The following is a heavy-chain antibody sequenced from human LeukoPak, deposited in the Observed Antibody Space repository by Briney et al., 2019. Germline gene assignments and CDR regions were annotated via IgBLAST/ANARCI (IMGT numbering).Heavy chain of an antibody. J-gene: IGHJ4*02. Sequence: PGGSLRLSCAASGFTFSDYYMSWIPQAPGKGLVWVSYISSGSTLYFRDSVEGGFTISRDNAKNSLSLQMNSLRAEHTSLYYCAKDMMRLWDCSGGSCAAGLTYYFDFWGQGTLVTVSS. CDR3: AKDMMRLWDCSGGSCAAGLTYYFDF. CDR2: ISSGSTL. V-gene: IGHV3-11*01. CDR1: GFTFSDYY. D-gene: IGHD2-15*01.